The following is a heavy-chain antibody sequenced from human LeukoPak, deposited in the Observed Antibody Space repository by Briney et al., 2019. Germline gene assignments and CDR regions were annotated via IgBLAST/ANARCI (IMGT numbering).Heavy chain of an antibody. V-gene: IGHV7-4-1*02. CDR1: GYTFTNYA. D-gene: IGHD3-16*02. CDR2: IHPSTGNP. CDR3: ARAFQSLGGLSLPDY. Sequence: ASVKVSCKASGYTFTNYAMNWVRQAPGQGLEWMGWIHPSTGNPTYAQGFTGRFVFSLDTSVSTTYLQISSLKAEDTAVYFCARAFQSLGGLSLPDYWGQGTLVTVTS. J-gene: IGHJ4*02.